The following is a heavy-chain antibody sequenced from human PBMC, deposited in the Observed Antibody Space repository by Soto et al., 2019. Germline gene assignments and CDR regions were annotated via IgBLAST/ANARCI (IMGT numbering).Heavy chain of an antibody. CDR3: AREGFCSTTSCPHDF. CDR2: IWYDGSNK. D-gene: IGHD2-2*01. Sequence: GGSLRLSCVASGFNLSSHVMHWVRQAPGKGLEWVAVIWYDGSNKYYADSVKGRFTISRDNSKNTLYLQANSLRAEDTSVYYCAREGFCSTTSCPHDFWGQGTLVTVSS. V-gene: IGHV3-33*01. CDR1: GFNLSSHV. J-gene: IGHJ4*02.